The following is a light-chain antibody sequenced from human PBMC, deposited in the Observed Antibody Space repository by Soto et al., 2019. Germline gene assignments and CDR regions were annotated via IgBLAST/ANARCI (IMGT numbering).Light chain of an antibody. V-gene: IGKV1-12*01. CDR2: AAS. J-gene: IGKJ5*01. CDR3: QQANSFPIT. Sequence: DIQMTQSPSSVSASVGDRVTITCRASQGISSWLAWYQKKPGKAPNLLIYAASSLQSGVPSRFSGSESGTDFTLTISSLQPEDFAIYFCQQANSFPITFGQGTRLEIK. CDR1: QGISSW.